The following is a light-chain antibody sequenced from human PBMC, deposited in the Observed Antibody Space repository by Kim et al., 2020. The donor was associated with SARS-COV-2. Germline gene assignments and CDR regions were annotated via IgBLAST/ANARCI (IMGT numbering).Light chain of an antibody. J-gene: IGKJ4*01. CDR2: ATS. CDR1: QGIGRW. Sequence: ASVGDRVTITCRASQGIGRWLAWYQQRPGKSPRLLIYATSSLQSGVPSRFSGTGSGTDFTLTISILQPEDFATYFCQQASSLPHTFGGGTKVDIK. V-gene: IGKV1D-12*01. CDR3: QQASSLPHT.